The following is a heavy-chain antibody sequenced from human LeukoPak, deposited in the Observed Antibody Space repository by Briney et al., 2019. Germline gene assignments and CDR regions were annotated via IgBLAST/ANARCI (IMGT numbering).Heavy chain of an antibody. D-gene: IGHD2-15*01. V-gene: IGHV3-21*01. J-gene: IGHJ6*02. CDR1: GFTFSSYS. CDR3: ARDASGYCSGGSCYSEPYYYYGMDV. CDR2: ISSSSSYI. Sequence: GGSLRLSCAASGFTFSSYSMNWVRQAPGKGLEWVSSISSSSSYIYYADSVKGRFTISRDNAKNSLYLQMNSLRAEDTAVYYCARDASGYCSGGSCYSEPYYYYGMDVWGQGTTVTVSS.